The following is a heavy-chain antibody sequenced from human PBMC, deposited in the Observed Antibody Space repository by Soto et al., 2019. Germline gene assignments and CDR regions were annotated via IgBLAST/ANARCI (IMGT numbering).Heavy chain of an antibody. CDR2: ISYDGSNK. V-gene: IGHV3-30-3*01. D-gene: IGHD6-19*01. J-gene: IGHJ4*02. CDR1: GFTFSSYA. Sequence: QVQLVESGGGVVQPGRSLRLSCAASGFTFSSYAMHWVRQAPGKGLEWVAVISYDGSNKYYADSVKGRFTISRDNSKNTLYLQMNSLRAEDTAVYYCARDSGYSSGWSLASYYFDYWGQGTLVTVSS. CDR3: ARDSGYSSGWSLASYYFDY.